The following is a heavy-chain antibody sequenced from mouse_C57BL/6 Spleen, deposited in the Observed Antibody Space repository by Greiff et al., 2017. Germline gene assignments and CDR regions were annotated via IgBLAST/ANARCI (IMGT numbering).Heavy chain of an antibody. Sequence: QVQLQQPGAELVKPGASVTLSCKASGYTFTSYWMHWVKQRPGQGLEWIGMIHPNSGSTNYNEKFKSKATLAVDKASSTAYMQRSSLTSEDSAVYYCAKVATHWYFDVWGTGTTVTVSS. J-gene: IGHJ1*03. CDR2: IHPNSGST. CDR3: AKVATHWYFDV. D-gene: IGHD1-1*01. V-gene: IGHV1-64*01. CDR1: GYTFTSYW.